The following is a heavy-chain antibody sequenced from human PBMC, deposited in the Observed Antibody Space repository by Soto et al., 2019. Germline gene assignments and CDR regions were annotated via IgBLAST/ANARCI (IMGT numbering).Heavy chain of an antibody. D-gene: IGHD4-4*01. CDR3: ASTVTTGYYFDY. Sequence: QVQLQESGPGLVKPSQTLSLTCTVSGGSISSGGYYWSWIRQHPGKGLEWIGYIYYSGSTYYNPSLKSRVNISVDTSKNQFSLELSSVTAADTAVYYCASTVTTGYYFDYWGQGTLVTVSS. CDR2: IYYSGST. J-gene: IGHJ4*02. V-gene: IGHV4-31*03. CDR1: GGSISSGGYY.